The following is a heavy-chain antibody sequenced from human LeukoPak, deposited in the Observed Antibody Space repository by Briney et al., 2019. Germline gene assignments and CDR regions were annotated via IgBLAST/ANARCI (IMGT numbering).Heavy chain of an antibody. CDR2: ISPSIHDI. J-gene: IGHJ4*02. CDR3: AKTARVPDY. CDR1: GFIFSDFS. V-gene: IGHV3-11*06. D-gene: IGHD6-6*01. Sequence: GGSLRLSCAASGFIFSDFSMSWVRQAAGKGLEYIAYISPSIHDIIYAGSVKGRFTISRDNAKNSLYLQMNSLRAEDTAVYYCAKTARVPDYWGQGTQVTVSS.